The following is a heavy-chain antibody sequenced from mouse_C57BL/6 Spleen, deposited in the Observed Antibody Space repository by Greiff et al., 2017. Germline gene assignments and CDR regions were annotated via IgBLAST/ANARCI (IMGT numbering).Heavy chain of an antibody. CDR3: ARVGDY. V-gene: IGHV1-69*01. CDR2: IDPSDSYT. D-gene: IGHD1-1*02. Sequence: QVQLQQPGAELVMPGASVKLSCKASGYTFTSYWMHWVKQRPGQGLEWIGEIDPSDSYTNYNQKFKDKSTLTVDKSSSTAYMQLSSLTSEDSAVYYCARVGDYWGQGTSVTVSS. J-gene: IGHJ4*01. CDR1: GYTFTSYW.